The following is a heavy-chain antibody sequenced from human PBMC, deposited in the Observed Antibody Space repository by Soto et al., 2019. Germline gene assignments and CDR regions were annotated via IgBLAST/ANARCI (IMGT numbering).Heavy chain of an antibody. J-gene: IGHJ4*02. V-gene: IGHV1-69*02. D-gene: IGHD3-10*01. CDR1: GDTFSFYT. Sequence: ASVKVSCKASGDTFSFYTINWVRQAPGLGLEWMGRVNPIVSMSNYAQKFQGRVTITADKSTNTAYMQLSSLRSEDTAIYYCAASYGSGYRAFDYWGQGALVTVSS. CDR3: AASYGSGYRAFDY. CDR2: VNPIVSMS.